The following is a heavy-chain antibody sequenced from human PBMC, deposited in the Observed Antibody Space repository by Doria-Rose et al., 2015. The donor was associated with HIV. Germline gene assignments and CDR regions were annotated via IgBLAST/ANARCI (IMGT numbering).Heavy chain of an antibody. J-gene: IGHJ3*02. CDR2: INHSGSA. CDR3: ARGKEMTTTIDAFDI. V-gene: IGHV4-34*01. Sequence: PGKGLEWIGEINHSGSANHNPSLKSRVTVSVDTSKNQFSLKLSSVIAADTAVYYCARGKEMTTTIDAFDIWGQGTVVTVSS. D-gene: IGHD1-26*01.